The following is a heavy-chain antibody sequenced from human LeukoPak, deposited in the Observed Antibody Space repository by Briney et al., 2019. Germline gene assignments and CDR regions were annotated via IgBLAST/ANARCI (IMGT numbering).Heavy chain of an antibody. CDR2: IRYDGSNK. CDR1: GFTFSSYG. V-gene: IGHV3-30*02. Sequence: GGSLRLSCAASGFTFSSYGMHWVRQAPGKGLEWVAFIRYDGSNKYYADSVKGRFTISRDNSKNTLYLQMNSLRAEDTAVYYCAKDVTNILRYFDWLFEWGQGTLVTVSS. D-gene: IGHD3-9*01. J-gene: IGHJ4*02. CDR3: AKDVTNILRYFDWLFE.